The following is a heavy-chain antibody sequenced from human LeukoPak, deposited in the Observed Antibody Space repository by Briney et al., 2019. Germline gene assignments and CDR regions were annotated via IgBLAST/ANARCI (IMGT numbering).Heavy chain of an antibody. Sequence: SETLSLTCTVSGGSISSYYWSWIRQPPGKGLEWIGYIYYGGSTNYNPPLKSRVTISVDTSKNQFSLKLSSVTAADTAVYYCAREQWLGAFDIWGQGTMVTVSS. CDR1: GGSISSYY. J-gene: IGHJ3*02. CDR3: AREQWLGAFDI. D-gene: IGHD6-19*01. V-gene: IGHV4-59*01. CDR2: IYYGGST.